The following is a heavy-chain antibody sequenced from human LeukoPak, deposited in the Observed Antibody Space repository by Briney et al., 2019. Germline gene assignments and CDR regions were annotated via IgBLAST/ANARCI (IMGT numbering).Heavy chain of an antibody. V-gene: IGHV3-23*01. D-gene: IGHD4-23*01. CDR1: GFTFDDYA. J-gene: IGHJ4*02. Sequence: GGSLRLSCAASGFTFDDYAMHWVRQAPGKGLEWVSVISGSGGSTYYADSVKGRFTISRDNSKNTLYLQMNSLRAEDTAAYYCARGLYGGFIYWGQGTQVAVSS. CDR2: ISGSGGST. CDR3: ARGLYGGFIY.